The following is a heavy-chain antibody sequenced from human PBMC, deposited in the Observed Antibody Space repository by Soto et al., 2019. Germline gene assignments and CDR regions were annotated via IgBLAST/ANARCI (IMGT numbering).Heavy chain of an antibody. Sequence: EVQLVESGGGLVKPGGSLRLSCVASGFTFSYAWMAWVRQAPGRGLEWVSGISSSGGNTYYADSVKGRFTISRDNSKSTLYLQMNSLRADDTAAYYCARVGTALYFDHWGQGTLVSVSS. CDR1: GFTFSYAW. D-gene: IGHD2-21*02. CDR2: ISSSGGNT. CDR3: ARVGTALYFDH. J-gene: IGHJ4*02. V-gene: IGHV3-23*04.